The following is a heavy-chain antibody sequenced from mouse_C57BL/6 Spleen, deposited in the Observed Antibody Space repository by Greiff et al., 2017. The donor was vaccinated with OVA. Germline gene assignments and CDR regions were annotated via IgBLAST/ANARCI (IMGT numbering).Heavy chain of an antibody. CDR3: ARRYDKGRSGDIDV. Sequence: QVQLQQPGAELVMPGASVKLSCKASGYTFTSYWMHWVKQRPGQGLEWIGEIDPSDSYTNYNQKLKGKSTLTVDKSYSTAYRKRCSLTSEESAVYNGARRYDKGRSGDIDVWGTGTTVTVSS. D-gene: IGHD3-3*01. CDR1: GYTFTSYW. V-gene: IGHV1-69*01. CDR2: IDPSDSYT. J-gene: IGHJ1*03.